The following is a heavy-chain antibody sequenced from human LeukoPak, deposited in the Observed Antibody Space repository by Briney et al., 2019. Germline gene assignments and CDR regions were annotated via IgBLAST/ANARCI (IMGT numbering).Heavy chain of an antibody. CDR1: GFTFSDYW. V-gene: IGHV3-7*01. D-gene: IGHD3-22*01. CDR2: IKHDGTDK. CDR3: ATYSSLNRREFQY. Sequence: GGSLRLSCAASGFTFSDYWMSWVRQAPGKGLEWVANIKHDGTDKNYVDSVKGRFTISRDNAKNSLYLQMNSLRAEDTAVYYCATYSSLNRREFQYWGQGTLLTVSS. J-gene: IGHJ1*01.